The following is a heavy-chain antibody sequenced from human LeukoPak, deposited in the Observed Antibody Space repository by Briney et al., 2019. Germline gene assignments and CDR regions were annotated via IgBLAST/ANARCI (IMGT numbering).Heavy chain of an antibody. CDR1: GYTFTSYG. CDR2: ISAYNGNT. J-gene: IGHJ6*02. V-gene: IGHV1-18*01. CDR3: AREERIAVSRNYYYGMDV. D-gene: IGHD6-19*01. Sequence: ASVKVSCKASGYTFTSYGISWVRQAPGQGLEWMGRISAYNGNTNYAQKLQGRVTMTTDTSTSTAYMELRSLRSDDTAVYYCAREERIAVSRNYYYGMDVWGQGTTVTVSS.